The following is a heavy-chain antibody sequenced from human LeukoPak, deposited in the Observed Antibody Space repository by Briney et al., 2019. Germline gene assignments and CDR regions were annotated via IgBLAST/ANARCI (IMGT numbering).Heavy chain of an antibody. CDR2: IYYSGST. J-gene: IGHJ4*02. Sequence: GSLRLSCAASGFTFSSYAMSWVRQAPGKGLEWIGSIYYSGSTYYNPSLKSRVTISVDTSKNQFSLKLSSVTAADTAVYYCARPHFYDSSGFFDYWGQGTLVTVSS. CDR1: GFTFSSYA. D-gene: IGHD3-22*01. CDR3: ARPHFYDSSGFFDY. V-gene: IGHV4-39*01.